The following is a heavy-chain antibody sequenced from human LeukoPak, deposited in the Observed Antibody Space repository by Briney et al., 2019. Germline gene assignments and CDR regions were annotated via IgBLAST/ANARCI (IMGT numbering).Heavy chain of an antibody. CDR2: IYSGGNT. J-gene: IGHJ4*02. CDR3: ARYPWGVGGTH. Sequence: GGSLRLSCAASGLTVSSNYMSWVRQAPGKGLEWVSLIYSGGNTYYADSVEGRFTISRDNSKNTLFLQMNSLRAEDTAVYYCARYPWGVGGTHWGQGTLVTVSS. V-gene: IGHV3-53*01. D-gene: IGHD1-26*01. CDR1: GLTVSSNY.